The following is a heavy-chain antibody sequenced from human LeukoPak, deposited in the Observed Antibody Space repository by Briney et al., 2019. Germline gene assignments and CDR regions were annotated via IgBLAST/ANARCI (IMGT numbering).Heavy chain of an antibody. Sequence: SGGSLRLSCAASGFTFSAYGMHWVRQPPGKGLEWVAGISYGGSNKYYAESVKGRFTISRDNSKNTVYLQVNSLRAEDTAVYYCAKGGEGQLVLPVLDAWGQGTTVTVSS. CDR1: GFTFSAYG. V-gene: IGHV3-30*18. CDR2: ISYGGSNK. J-gene: IGHJ6*02. CDR3: AKGGEGQLVLPVLDA. D-gene: IGHD6-13*01.